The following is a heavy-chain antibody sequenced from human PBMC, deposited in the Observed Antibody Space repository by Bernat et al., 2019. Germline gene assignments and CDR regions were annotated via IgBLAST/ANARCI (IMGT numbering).Heavy chain of an antibody. Sequence: EVQLVESGGGLVQPGGSLRLSCAASGFTFNAYYMNWVRQAHGKGLEWVSSISSSSGTRNYADSVRGRFTISRDNAKNSLYLQMNSLRDEDTAVYYCARDPELGDGVFPDYWGQGTLVTVSS. CDR3: ARDPELGDGVFPDY. D-gene: IGHD3-16*01. CDR1: GFTFNAYY. V-gene: IGHV3-48*02. J-gene: IGHJ4*02. CDR2: ISSSSGTR.